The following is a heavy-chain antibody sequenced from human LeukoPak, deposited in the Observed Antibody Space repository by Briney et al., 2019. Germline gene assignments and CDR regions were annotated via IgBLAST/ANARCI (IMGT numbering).Heavy chain of an antibody. CDR3: ARDRPDYGDYVQVGY. V-gene: IGHV1-2*06. Sequence: ASVKVSCKASGYTFAGYYMHLVRQAPGQGLEWMGRINPNSGGTNYAQKFQGRVTMTRDTSISTAYMELSRLRSDDTAVYYCARDRPDYGDYVQVGYWGQGTLVTVSS. CDR2: INPNSGGT. CDR1: GYTFAGYY. J-gene: IGHJ4*02. D-gene: IGHD4-17*01.